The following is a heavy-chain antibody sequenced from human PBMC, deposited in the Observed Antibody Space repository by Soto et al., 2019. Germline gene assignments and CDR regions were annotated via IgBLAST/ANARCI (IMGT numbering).Heavy chain of an antibody. Sequence: SVKVSCNASGGTFSSYAISWVRQAPGQGLEWMGGIIPIFGTANYAQKFQGRVTITADESTSTAYMELSSLRSEDTAVYYCARPVGSSSWYSPYFDYWGQGTLVTVS. CDR1: GGTFSSYA. D-gene: IGHD6-13*01. J-gene: IGHJ4*02. V-gene: IGHV1-69*13. CDR2: IIPIFGTA. CDR3: ARPVGSSSWYSPYFDY.